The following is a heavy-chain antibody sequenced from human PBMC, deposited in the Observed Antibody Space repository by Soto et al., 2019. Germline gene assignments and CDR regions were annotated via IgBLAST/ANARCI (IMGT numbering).Heavy chain of an antibody. J-gene: IGHJ3*01. CDR1: GLTFRNVW. CDR3: TTDRPFTGGGVITT. CDR2: IKSKVDGGTT. V-gene: IGHV3-15*01. D-gene: IGHD3-10*01. Sequence: ESGGGLVKPGGSLRLSCAASGLTFRNVWMTWVRQAPGKGLEWVGRIKSKVDGGTTDYAASVNGRYTISRDDSKSTLYRQMNSLKTEDTAVYYCTTDRPFTGGGVITTWGQGTMVTVSS.